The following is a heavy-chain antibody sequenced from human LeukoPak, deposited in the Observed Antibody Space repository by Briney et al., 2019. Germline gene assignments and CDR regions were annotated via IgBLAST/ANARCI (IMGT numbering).Heavy chain of an antibody. CDR2: ISGSGGST. Sequence: GGSLRLSCAASGFTFSSYAMSWVRQAPGKGLEWVSAISGSGGSTYYADSVKGRFTISRDNSKNTLYLQMNSLRAEDTAVYYCAKGGQQWLVRSIGYWGQGTLVTVSS. D-gene: IGHD6-19*01. V-gene: IGHV3-23*01. CDR1: GFTFSSYA. J-gene: IGHJ4*02. CDR3: AKGGQQWLVRSIGY.